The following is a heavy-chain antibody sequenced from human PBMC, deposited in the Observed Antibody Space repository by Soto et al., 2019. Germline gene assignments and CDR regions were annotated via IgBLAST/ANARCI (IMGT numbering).Heavy chain of an antibody. V-gene: IGHV4-31*03. Sequence: QVQLQESGPGLVKPSQTLPLMCTVSGGAIRSGGFYWSWIRQHPGKGLEWIGFISYSGSAYHNPSLQSRLSISLDTSNSQFSLNLSSATAADTAVYYCASASNRIAAAGGAMDVWGTATTVTVSS. D-gene: IGHD6-13*01. CDR3: ASASNRIAAAGGAMDV. CDR1: GGAIRSGGFY. J-gene: IGHJ6*04. CDR2: ISYSGSA.